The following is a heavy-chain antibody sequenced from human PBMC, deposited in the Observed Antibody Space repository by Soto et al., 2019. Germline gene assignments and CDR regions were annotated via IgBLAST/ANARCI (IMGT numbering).Heavy chain of an antibody. CDR1: GFTFSSYW. J-gene: IGHJ6*02. Sequence: GGSLRLSCAASGFTFSSYWMSWVRQAPGKGLEWVANIKQDGSEKYYVDSVEGRFTISRDNAKNSLYLQMNSLRAEDTAVYYCARDPNIVLVPAALRSYYYYGMDVWGQGTTVTVS. CDR3: ARDPNIVLVPAALRSYYYYGMDV. D-gene: IGHD2-2*01. V-gene: IGHV3-7*01. CDR2: IKQDGSEK.